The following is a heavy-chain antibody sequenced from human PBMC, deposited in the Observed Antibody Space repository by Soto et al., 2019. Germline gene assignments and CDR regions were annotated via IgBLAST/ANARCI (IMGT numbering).Heavy chain of an antibody. D-gene: IGHD4-17*01. J-gene: IGHJ6*02. CDR2: IWSDGSMK. CDR1: GFTVNNYA. Sequence: QVQVVESGGGVVQPGRSLRLSCAASGFTVNNYAMHWVRQAPGKGLEWVAVIWSDGSMKYYADSVRGRFTISRETSTNTLYLEMNSLKFEDMALYYCARVLGGEYVAYYYGLDVWGQGTTVTVS. V-gene: IGHV3-33*01. CDR3: ARVLGGEYVAYYYGLDV.